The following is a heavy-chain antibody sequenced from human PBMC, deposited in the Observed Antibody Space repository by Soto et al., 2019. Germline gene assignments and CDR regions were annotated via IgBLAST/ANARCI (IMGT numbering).Heavy chain of an antibody. CDR1: GGSFSGYY. V-gene: IGHV4-34*01. Sequence: PSETLSLTCAVYGGSFSGYYWSWIRQPPGKGLEWIGEINHSGSTNYNPSLKSRVTISVDTSKNQLSLKLSSVTAADTAVYYCARVHQGGCSSTSCYRNYYYYYYMDVWGKGTTVTVSS. CDR3: ARVHQGGCSSTSCYRNYYYYYYMDV. J-gene: IGHJ6*03. D-gene: IGHD2-2*01. CDR2: INHSGST.